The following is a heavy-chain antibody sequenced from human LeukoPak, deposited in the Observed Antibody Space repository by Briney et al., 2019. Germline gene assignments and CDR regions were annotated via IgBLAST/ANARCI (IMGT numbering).Heavy chain of an antibody. CDR3: ARDILAVAGIAPLDY. V-gene: IGHV3-20*04. CDR1: GFTFDDYG. D-gene: IGHD6-19*01. J-gene: IGHJ4*02. Sequence: PGGSLRLSCAASGFTFDDYGMSWVRQAPGKGLEWVSGINWNGGSTGYTDSVKGRFTISRDNAKNSLYLQMNSLRAEDTALYYCARDILAVAGIAPLDYWGQGTLVTVSS. CDR2: INWNGGST.